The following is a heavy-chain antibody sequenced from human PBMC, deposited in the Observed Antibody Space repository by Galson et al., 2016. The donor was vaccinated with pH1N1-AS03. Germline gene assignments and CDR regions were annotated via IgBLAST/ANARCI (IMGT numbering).Heavy chain of an antibody. CDR1: GGSLSDFY. CDR3: ARGPGATVTTSGPLDY. CDR2: GNRRGSI. D-gene: IGHD4-17*01. J-gene: IGHJ4*02. Sequence: LSLTCGVYGGSLSDFYWNWVRQTPGKGLEWIGDGNRRGSISYNPSLESRVSISLDTSKNQFSLRMASVTAADTAVYYCARGPGATVTTSGPLDYWGQGTLVTVSS. V-gene: IGHV4-34*01.